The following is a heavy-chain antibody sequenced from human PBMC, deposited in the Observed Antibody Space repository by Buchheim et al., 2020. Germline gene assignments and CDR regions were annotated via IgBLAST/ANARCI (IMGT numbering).Heavy chain of an antibody. D-gene: IGHD2-2*01. CDR3: ARDDPSASTSPFDY. V-gene: IGHV4-34*01. J-gene: IGHJ4*02. CDR2: IYHSGST. Sequence: QVQLQQWGAGLLKPSETLSLTCAVYGGSFSGYYWSWIRQPPGKGLEWIGEIYHSGSTNYNPSLKSRVTISVDKSKNQFSLKLSSVTAADTAVYYCARDDPSASTSPFDYWGQGTL. CDR1: GGSFSGYY.